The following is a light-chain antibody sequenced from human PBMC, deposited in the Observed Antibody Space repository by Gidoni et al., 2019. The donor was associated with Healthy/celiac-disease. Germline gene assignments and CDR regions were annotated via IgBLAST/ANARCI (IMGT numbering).Light chain of an antibody. CDR2: AAS. J-gene: IGKJ2*01. V-gene: IGKV1-8*01. Sequence: AIRMTQSPSSFSASTGDRRTITCRPSQGISSYLAWYQQKPGKAPKLLIYAASTLQSGVPSRFSGSGSGTDFTLTISCLQSEDFATYYCQQYYSYPMYTFGQGTKLEIK. CDR3: QQYYSYPMYT. CDR1: QGISSY.